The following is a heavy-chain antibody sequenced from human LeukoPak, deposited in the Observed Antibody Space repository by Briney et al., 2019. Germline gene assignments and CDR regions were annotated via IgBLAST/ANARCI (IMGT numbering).Heavy chain of an antibody. V-gene: IGHV3-21*01. D-gene: IGHD4-17*01. CDR1: GFTFSSYS. CDR3: ATYGDYVDY. CDR2: ISSSSSYM. J-gene: IGHJ4*02. Sequence: PGGSLRLSCAASGFTFSSYSMNWVRQAPGKGLEWVSSISSSSSYMYYADSVKGRFTISRENAKNSLYLQMNSLRAEDTAVYYCATYGDYVDYWGQGTLVTVSS.